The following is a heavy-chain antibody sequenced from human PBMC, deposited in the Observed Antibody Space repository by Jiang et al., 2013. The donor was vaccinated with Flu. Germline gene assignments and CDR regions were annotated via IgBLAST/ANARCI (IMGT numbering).Heavy chain of an antibody. CDR3: ARAKQWLAEFDP. Sequence: QTLSLTCAISGDSVSSNSASWNWIRQSPPRGLEWLGRTYYRSKWHNDYAVSVKSRITINPDTSKNQFSLQLNSVTPEDTAVYYCARAKQWLAEFDPWGQGTLVTVSS. CDR2: TYYRSKWHN. D-gene: IGHD6-19*01. CDR1: GDSVSSNSAS. J-gene: IGHJ5*02. V-gene: IGHV6-1*01.